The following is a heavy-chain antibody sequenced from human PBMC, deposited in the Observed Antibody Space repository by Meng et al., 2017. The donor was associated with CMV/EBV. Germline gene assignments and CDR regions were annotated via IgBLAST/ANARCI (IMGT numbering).Heavy chain of an antibody. CDR2: ISAYNGNT. Sequence: QVQLVQYGAEVKKTGASVKVSCKASGYTFTSYGISWVRQAPGQGLEWMGWISAYNGNTNYAQKLQGRVTMTTDTSTSTAYMELRSLRSDDTAVYYCARDARKSPEGSHFDYWGQGTLVTVSS. CDR1: GYTFTSYG. J-gene: IGHJ4*02. V-gene: IGHV1-18*01. CDR3: ARDARKSPEGSHFDY.